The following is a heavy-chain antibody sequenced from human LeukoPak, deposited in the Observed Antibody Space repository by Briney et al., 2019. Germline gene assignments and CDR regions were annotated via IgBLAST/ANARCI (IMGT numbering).Heavy chain of an antibody. Sequence: GGSLRLSCAASGFTFSTYAVTWVRQAPGKGLEWASAISGSGSAASYADSVKGRFTISRDNSKNTVFVQMNSLRAEDTAVYYCAIDGGYWGQGTLVIVSS. V-gene: IGHV3-23*01. D-gene: IGHD3-3*01. CDR3: AIDGGY. J-gene: IGHJ4*02. CDR2: ISGSGSAA. CDR1: GFTFSTYA.